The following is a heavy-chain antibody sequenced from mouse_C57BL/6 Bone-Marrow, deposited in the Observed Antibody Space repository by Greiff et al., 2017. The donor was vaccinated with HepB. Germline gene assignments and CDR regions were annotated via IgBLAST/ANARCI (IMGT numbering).Heavy chain of an antibody. CDR3: TRESPVRRYWYFDV. CDR1: GYTFTDYE. Sequence: VKLQESGAELVRPGASVTLSCKASGYTFTDYEMHWVKQTPVHGLEWIGAIDPETGGTAYNQKFKGKAILTADKSSSTAYMELRSLTSEDSAVYYCTRESPVRRYWYFDVWGTGTTVTVSS. J-gene: IGHJ1*03. V-gene: IGHV1-15*01. D-gene: IGHD2-14*01. CDR2: IDPETGGT.